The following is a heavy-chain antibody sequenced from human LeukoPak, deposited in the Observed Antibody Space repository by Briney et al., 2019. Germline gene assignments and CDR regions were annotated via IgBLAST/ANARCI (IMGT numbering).Heavy chain of an antibody. CDR2: INWNGGST. V-gene: IGHV3-20*04. CDR3: ARDHQYHFDY. D-gene: IGHD4-11*01. J-gene: IGHJ4*02. Sequence: PGGSLRLSCAASGFTFDDYGMSWVRQAPGKGLEWVSGINWNGGSTGYADSVKGRFTISGDNAKNSLYLQMNSLRDEDTAVYYCARDHQYHFDYWGQGTLVTVSS. CDR1: GFTFDDYG.